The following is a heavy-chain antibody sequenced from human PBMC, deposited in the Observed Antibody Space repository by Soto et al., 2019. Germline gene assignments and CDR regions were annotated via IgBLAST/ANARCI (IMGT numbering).Heavy chain of an antibody. CDR2: IYPGDSDT. J-gene: IGHJ6*02. V-gene: IGHV5-51*01. CDR1: GYSFTSYW. Sequence: GESLKISCKGSGYSFTSYWIGWVRQMPGKGLEWMGIIYPGDSDTRYSPSFQGQVTISADKSISTAYLQWSSLKASDTAMYYCARLQRYYDFWSGYPETHIGGMDVWGQGTKVTVSS. D-gene: IGHD3-3*01. CDR3: ARLQRYYDFWSGYPETHIGGMDV.